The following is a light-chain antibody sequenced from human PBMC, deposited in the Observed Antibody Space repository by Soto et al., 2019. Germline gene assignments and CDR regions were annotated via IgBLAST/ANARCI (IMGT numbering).Light chain of an antibody. CDR2: GAS. CDR1: QSITTY. CDR3: QQSYSTPYT. V-gene: IGKV1-39*01. J-gene: IGKJ2*01. Sequence: DIQMTQSPSSLSASAGDTVTITCRASQSITTYLSWYQQKPGKAPELLIYGASSLQSAVPSRFSGSGSGTDFTLTISSLQPEDFATYYCQQSYSTPYTFGQGTKVEIK.